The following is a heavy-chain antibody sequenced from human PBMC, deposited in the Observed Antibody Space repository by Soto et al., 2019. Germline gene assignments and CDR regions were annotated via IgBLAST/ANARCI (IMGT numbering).Heavy chain of an antibody. CDR1: GFSLRTSEVG. J-gene: IGHJ3*01. V-gene: IGHV2-5*02. CDR2: SYWDNDK. D-gene: IGHD3-16*01. Sequence: QITLKESGPTLVKPTQTLTLTFTFSGFSLRTSEVGVGWIRQPPGKALEWLALSYWDNDKRYSPSLKSRLTITKDTYKNQVVITMTNMDTVDKATYYCERKHLGMGHAFDVWGQGSMVTVSS. CDR3: ERKHLGMGHAFDV.